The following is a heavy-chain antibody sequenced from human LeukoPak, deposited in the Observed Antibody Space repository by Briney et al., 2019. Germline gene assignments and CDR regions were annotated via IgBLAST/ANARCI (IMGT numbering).Heavy chain of an antibody. D-gene: IGHD3-3*01. CDR3: ARVGITIFGVVSFDY. Sequence: ASVNVSCKASGYTFTSYGISWVRQAPGQGLEWMGWISAYNGNTNYAQKLQGRVTMTTDTSTSTAYMELRSLRSDDTAVYYCARVGITIFGVVSFDYWGQGTLVTVSS. CDR2: ISAYNGNT. J-gene: IGHJ4*02. CDR1: GYTFTSYG. V-gene: IGHV1-18*01.